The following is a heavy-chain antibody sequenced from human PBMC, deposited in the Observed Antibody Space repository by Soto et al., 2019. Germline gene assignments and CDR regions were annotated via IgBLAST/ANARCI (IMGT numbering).Heavy chain of an antibody. V-gene: IGHV3-7*01. CDR2: IKQDGSEK. CDR3: ARVLWYNWNRENYFDY. J-gene: IGHJ4*02. CDR1: GFTFSSYW. Sequence: GGSLRLSCAASGFTFSSYWMSWVRQAPGKGLEWVANIKQDGSEKYYVDSVKGRFTISRDNAKNSLYLQMNSLRAEDTAVYYCARVLWYNWNRENYFDYWGQGTLVTVSS. D-gene: IGHD1-20*01.